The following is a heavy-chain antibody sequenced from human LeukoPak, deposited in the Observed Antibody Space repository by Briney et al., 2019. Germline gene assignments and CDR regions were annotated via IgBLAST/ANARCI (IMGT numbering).Heavy chain of an antibody. V-gene: IGHV2-5*02. CDR3: AHFPKNYYCVSAYRVFDY. Sequence: SGPTLVKPTQTLTLTCTFSGFTLSTGAVGVGWNRQPPGKALERLAVIFWDDDKRYSPSLKSRLTIAKDTSKNQVVLTMTNMDPVDTATYYCAHFPKNYYCVSAYRVFDYWGQGTLVTVSS. CDR1: GFTLSTGAVG. J-gene: IGHJ4*02. CDR2: IFWDDDK. D-gene: IGHD3-10*01.